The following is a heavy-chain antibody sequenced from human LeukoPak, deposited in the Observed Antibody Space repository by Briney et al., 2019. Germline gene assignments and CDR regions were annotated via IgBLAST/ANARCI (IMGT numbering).Heavy chain of an antibody. J-gene: IGHJ6*02. V-gene: IGHV1-18*01. CDR3: ARDDGDYENYYYYGMDV. CDR2: ISAYNGNT. D-gene: IGHD4-17*01. CDR1: GYTFTSYG. Sequence: ASVKVSCKASGYTFTSYGISWVRQAPGQGLEWMGWISAYNGNTNYAQKLQGRVTITTDTSTSTAYMELRSLRSDDTAVYYCARDDGDYENYYYYGMDVWGQGTTVTVSS.